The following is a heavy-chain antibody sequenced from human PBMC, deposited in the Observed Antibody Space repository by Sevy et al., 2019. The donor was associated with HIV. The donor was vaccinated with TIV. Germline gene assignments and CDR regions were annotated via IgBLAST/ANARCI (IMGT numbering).Heavy chain of an antibody. Sequence: SETLSLTCTVSGGSVTSADYSWGWFHQPPGKGLEWIGCVYNSGQTYYNSSLKSRVAISVDSSLHVFSLKLTSGTAAATAVYYCAQWFADSAFFLPWGQGSPVTVSS. CDR2: VYNSGQT. CDR3: AQWFADSAFFLP. V-gene: IGHV4-39*02. CDR1: GGSVTSADYS. J-gene: IGHJ5*02. D-gene: IGHD3-10*01.